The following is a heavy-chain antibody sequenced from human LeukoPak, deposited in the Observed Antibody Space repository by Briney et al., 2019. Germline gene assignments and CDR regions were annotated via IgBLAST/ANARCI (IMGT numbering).Heavy chain of an antibody. V-gene: IGHV5-51*01. D-gene: IGHD6-19*01. CDR3: ARQSGIAVAGPYYCYYMDV. CDR1: GYSFTSYR. Sequence: PGESLKISCKGSGYSFTSYRIGWVRQMPGKGLEWMGIIYPGDSDTRYSPSFQGQVTISADKSISTAYLQWSSLKASDTAMYYCARQSGIAVAGPYYCYYMDVWGKGTTVTVSS. CDR2: IYPGDSDT. J-gene: IGHJ6*03.